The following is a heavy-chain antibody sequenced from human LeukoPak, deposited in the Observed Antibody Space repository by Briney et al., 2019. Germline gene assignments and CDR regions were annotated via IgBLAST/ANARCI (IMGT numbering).Heavy chain of an antibody. CDR2: IYYSGST. J-gene: IGHJ4*02. CDR1: GGSLSSGGYY. CDR3: ARVYCGGDCYHVYYFDY. V-gene: IGHV4-31*03. D-gene: IGHD2-21*02. Sequence: SETLSLTCTVSGGSLSSGGYYWSWIRQHPGKGLEWIGYIYYSGSTYYNPSLKSRVTISVDTSKNQFSLKLSSVTAADTAVYYCARVYCGGDCYHVYYFDYWGQGTLVTVSS.